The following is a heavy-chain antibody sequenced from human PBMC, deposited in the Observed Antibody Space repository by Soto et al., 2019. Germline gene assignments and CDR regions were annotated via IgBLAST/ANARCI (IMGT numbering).Heavy chain of an antibody. Sequence: SLTCTVSGGSINSPGYYWSWIRQHPGKGLEWIGYIYYSGSTYYNPSLKSRVSISIDMSKNQFTLKLSSMTAADTAVYYYAMGEDEYSSLYWGQGTLVTVSS. D-gene: IGHD6-6*01. V-gene: IGHV4-31*03. CDR3: AMGEDEYSSLY. J-gene: IGHJ4*02. CDR1: GGSINSPGYY. CDR2: IYYSGST.